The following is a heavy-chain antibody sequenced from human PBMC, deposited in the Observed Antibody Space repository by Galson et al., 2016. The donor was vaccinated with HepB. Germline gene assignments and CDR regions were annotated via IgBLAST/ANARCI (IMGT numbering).Heavy chain of an antibody. CDR1: GFTFSDYA. V-gene: IGHV3-23*01. D-gene: IGHD5-18*01. Sequence: SLRLSCAASGFTFSDYAMSWVRQAPGKGLEWVSIISGSSGSTYYADSVKGRFTISRDNSKNTLYLQMNTLRAEDTAVYYCAKGGGYSYGFFDHWGQGTLVTVSS. CDR3: AKGGGYSYGFFDH. CDR2: ISGSSGST. J-gene: IGHJ4*02.